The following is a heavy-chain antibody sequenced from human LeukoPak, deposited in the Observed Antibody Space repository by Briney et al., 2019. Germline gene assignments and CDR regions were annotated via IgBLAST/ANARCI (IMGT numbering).Heavy chain of an antibody. V-gene: IGHV1-2*04. CDR3: ASLFHGSGSYFWEDY. CDR2: INPNSGGT. CDR1: GYTFTDYY. D-gene: IGHD3-10*01. J-gene: IGHJ4*02. Sequence: GASVKVSCKASGYTFTDYYINWVRQAPGQGLEWMGWINPNSGGTNYAQKFQGWVTVTRDTSISTAYMELSRLRSDDTAVYYCASLFHGSGSYFWEDYWGQGTLVTVSS.